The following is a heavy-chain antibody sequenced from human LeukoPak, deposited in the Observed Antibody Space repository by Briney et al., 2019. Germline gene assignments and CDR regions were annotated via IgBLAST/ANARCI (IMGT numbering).Heavy chain of an antibody. CDR1: GGSISNYY. CDR3: ARDPGDY. Sequence: SETLSLTCTVSGGSISNYYWSWIRQPAGKGLEWIGRIYTSGNTDYNPSLKSRVTTSVDTSKNQFSLNLSSVTAADTAVYYSARDPGDYWGQGTLVTVSS. D-gene: IGHD3-10*01. CDR2: IYTSGNT. V-gene: IGHV4-4*07. J-gene: IGHJ4*02.